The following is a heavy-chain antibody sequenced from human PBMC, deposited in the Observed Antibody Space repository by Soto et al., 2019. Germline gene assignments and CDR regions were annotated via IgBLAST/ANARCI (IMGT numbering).Heavy chain of an antibody. CDR3: VKRSIVPLNWFDP. J-gene: IGHJ5*02. V-gene: IGHV4-4*02. D-gene: IGHD2-8*01. Sequence: PSETLSLTCGVSGASISIRNWCSCVRQSPAKGLEWIGEIYHTGTTNYNPSLKSRVTLSVDKSKNQFSLTLTSVTAADTAVYYCVKRSIVPLNWFDPWGQGTLVTVSS. CDR2: IYHTGTT. CDR1: GASISIRNW.